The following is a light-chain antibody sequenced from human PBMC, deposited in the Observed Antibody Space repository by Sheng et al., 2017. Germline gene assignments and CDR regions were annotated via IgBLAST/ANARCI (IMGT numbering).Light chain of an antibody. CDR1: QSVSSSY. CDR3: QQYGSSPPT. Sequence: DIVLTQSPGTLSLSPGERATLSCRASQSVSSSYLAWYQQKPGQAPRLIIYGASSRATGIPDRFSDSGSGTDFTLTISRLEPEDAAVYYCQQYGSSPPTFGPGTKVEIK. CDR2: GAS. V-gene: IGKV3-20*01. J-gene: IGKJ1*01.